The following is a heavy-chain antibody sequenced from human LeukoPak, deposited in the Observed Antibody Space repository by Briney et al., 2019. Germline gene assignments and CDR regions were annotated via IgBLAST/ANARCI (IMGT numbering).Heavy chain of an antibody. D-gene: IGHD4-17*01. CDR2: ISSSSSNI. J-gene: IGHJ4*02. CDR3: ARDLDGDYALDY. V-gene: IGHV3-21*01. Sequence: GGSLRLSCTASGFTFSSYWMSWVRQAPGKGLEWVSSISSSSSNIYYADSVKGRFTISRDNAKNSLYLQMNSLRAEDTAVYHCARDLDGDYALDYWGRGTLVTVSS. CDR1: GFTFSSYW.